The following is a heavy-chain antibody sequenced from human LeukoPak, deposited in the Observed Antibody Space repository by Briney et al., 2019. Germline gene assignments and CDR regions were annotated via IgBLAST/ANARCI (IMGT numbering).Heavy chain of an antibody. J-gene: IGHJ4*02. Sequence: SETLSLTCTVSGGSISSSSYYWGWIRQPPGKGLEWIGSIYYSGSTNYNPSLKSRITISVDTSKNQFSLKLISVTAADTAVYYCARKSSLRGGFHWGQGTLVTVSS. D-gene: IGHD2-2*01. CDR3: ARKSSLRGGFH. CDR1: GGSISSSSYY. V-gene: IGHV4-39*01. CDR2: IYYSGST.